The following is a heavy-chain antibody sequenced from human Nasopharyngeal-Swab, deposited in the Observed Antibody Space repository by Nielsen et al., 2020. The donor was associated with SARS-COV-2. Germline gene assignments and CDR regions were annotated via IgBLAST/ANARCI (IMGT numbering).Heavy chain of an antibody. J-gene: IGHJ3*02. V-gene: IGHV1-2*04. Sequence: ASLKVSCKASGYTFTGYYMHWVRQAPGQGLEWMGWINPNSGGTNYAQKFQGWVTMTRDTSINTAYMELSRLRSDDTAVYYCARSHIVVVTDAFDIWGQGTMVTVSS. CDR3: ARSHIVVVTDAFDI. D-gene: IGHD2-21*02. CDR1: GYTFTGYY. CDR2: INPNSGGT.